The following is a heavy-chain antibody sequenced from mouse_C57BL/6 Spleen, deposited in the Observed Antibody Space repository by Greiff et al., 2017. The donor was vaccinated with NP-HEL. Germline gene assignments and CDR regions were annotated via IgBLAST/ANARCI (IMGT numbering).Heavy chain of an antibody. J-gene: IGHJ2*01. CDR2: IVPGGGGT. D-gene: IGHD1-1*01. CDR1: GFNITGYY. V-gene: IGHV14-2*01. CDR3: ARGNYFGSGY. Sequence: EVQLQQSGAELVKPGASVKLSCTASGFNITGYYMHWVKQRPEHGLEWIGWIVPGGGGTNYAAKFQGKATITADTSSNTAYLQLSSLTTEDSAVYYCARGNYFGSGYWGQGTTLTVSS.